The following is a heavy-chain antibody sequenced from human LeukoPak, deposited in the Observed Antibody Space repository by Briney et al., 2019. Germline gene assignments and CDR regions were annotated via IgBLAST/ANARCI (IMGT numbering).Heavy chain of an antibody. D-gene: IGHD6-19*01. CDR3: ARDGARYSSGWLNYYAFDI. Sequence: PSETLSLTCTVSGGSISSSTYYWGWIRQPPGKGLEWIGTIYYSGSTYYNPSLKSRVTISVDTSKNQFSLKLSSVTAADTAVYYCARDGARYSSGWLNYYAFDIWGQGTMVTVSS. J-gene: IGHJ3*02. CDR2: IYYSGST. V-gene: IGHV4-39*02. CDR1: GGSISSSTYY.